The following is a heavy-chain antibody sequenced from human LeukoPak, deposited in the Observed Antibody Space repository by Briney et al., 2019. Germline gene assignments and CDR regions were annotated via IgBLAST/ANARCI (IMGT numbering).Heavy chain of an antibody. CDR3: AKADYYGLGSYFFDY. Sequence: PGGSLRLSCAASGFTFSSYAMSWVRQAPGKGLEWVSAISGSGGSTYHADSVKGRFTISRDNSRNTLYLQMSSLRAEDTAIYYCAKADYYGLGSYFFDYWGQGTLVTVSS. V-gene: IGHV3-23*01. CDR2: ISGSGGST. CDR1: GFTFSSYA. D-gene: IGHD3-10*01. J-gene: IGHJ4*02.